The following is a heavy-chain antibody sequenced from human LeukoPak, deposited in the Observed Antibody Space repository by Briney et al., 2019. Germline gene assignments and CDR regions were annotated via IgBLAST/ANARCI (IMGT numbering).Heavy chain of an antibody. J-gene: IGHJ4*02. CDR3: ARIGRPGIAAAGTSSMDY. Sequence: ASVKVSCKASGYTFTSYGISWVRQAPGQGLEWMGWISAYNSNTNYAQKLQGRVTMTTDTSTSTAYMELRSLRSDDTAVYYCARIGRPGIAAAGTSSMDYWGQGTLVTVSS. CDR2: ISAYNSNT. V-gene: IGHV1-18*01. D-gene: IGHD6-13*01. CDR1: GYTFTSYG.